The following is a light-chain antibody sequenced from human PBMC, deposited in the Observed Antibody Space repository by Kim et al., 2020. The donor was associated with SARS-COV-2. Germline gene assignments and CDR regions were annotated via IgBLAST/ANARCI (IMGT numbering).Light chain of an antibody. CDR2: DAS. CDR1: QSISIW. J-gene: IGKJ1*01. CDR3: QEYKSNSWT. V-gene: IGKV1-5*01. Sequence: DIQMTQSPSTLSASVGDRVTITCRASQSISIWLAWYQQKPGKAPNLLIYDASNLENGVPSRFSGSGSGTEFTLTISSLQPDDFATCCSQEYKSNSWTFGQGTKVDIK.